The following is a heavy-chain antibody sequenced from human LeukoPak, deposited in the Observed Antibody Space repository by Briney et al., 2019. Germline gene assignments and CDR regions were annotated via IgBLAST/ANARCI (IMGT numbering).Heavy chain of an antibody. J-gene: IGHJ3*02. V-gene: IGHV3-53*04. Sequence: PGGSLRLSCAASGLTVSSNYMSWVRQAPGKGLEWVAVIFSGDNTYYADSVKGRFTISRHNSRNTLYLQMNSLRPEDTALYYCAREGDAFDIWGQGTMVTVSS. CDR2: IFSGDNT. CDR1: GLTVSSNY. CDR3: AREGDAFDI.